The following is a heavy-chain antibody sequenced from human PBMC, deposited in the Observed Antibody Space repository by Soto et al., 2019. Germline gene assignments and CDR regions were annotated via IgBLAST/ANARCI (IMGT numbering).Heavy chain of an antibody. Sequence: SETLSLTCTVSGGSISSGDYYWSWIRQPPGKGLEWIGYIYYSGSTYYNPSLKSRVTISVDTSKNQFYLKLSSVTAADTAVYYCARRPYYYDSSGYPSDFDWFDPWGQGTLVTVSS. CDR1: GGSISSGDYY. CDR2: IYYSGST. CDR3: ARRPYYYDSSGYPSDFDWFDP. D-gene: IGHD3-22*01. J-gene: IGHJ5*02. V-gene: IGHV4-30-4*01.